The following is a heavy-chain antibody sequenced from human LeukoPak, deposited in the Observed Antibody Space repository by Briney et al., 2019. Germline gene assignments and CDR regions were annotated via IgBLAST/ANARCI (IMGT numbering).Heavy chain of an antibody. J-gene: IGHJ3*02. CDR1: GFTFSSYG. D-gene: IGHD6-13*01. CDR2: IWYDGSNK. Sequence: GGSLRLSCAASGFTFSSYGMHWVRQAPGKGLEWVAVIWYDGSNKYYADSVKGRFTISRDNSKNTLYLQMNSLRAEDTAVYYCASVHLRYSSSSGVAFDIWGQGTMVTVSS. V-gene: IGHV3-33*01. CDR3: ASVHLRYSSSSGVAFDI.